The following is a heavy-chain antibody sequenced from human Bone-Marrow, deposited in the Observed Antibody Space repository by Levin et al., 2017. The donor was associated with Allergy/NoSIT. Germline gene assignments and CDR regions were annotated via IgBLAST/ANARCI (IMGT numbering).Heavy chain of an antibody. CDR1: GFTFSSYS. CDR3: ARDPRGYCSSTSCYNYFDY. J-gene: IGHJ4*02. Sequence: GESLKISCAASGFTFSSYSMNWVRQAPGKGLEWVSYISSSSSTIYYADSVKGRFTISRDNAKNSLSLQMNSLRDEDTAVYYCARDPRGYCSSTSCYNYFDYWGQGTLVTVSS. V-gene: IGHV3-48*02. D-gene: IGHD2-2*01. CDR2: ISSSSSTI.